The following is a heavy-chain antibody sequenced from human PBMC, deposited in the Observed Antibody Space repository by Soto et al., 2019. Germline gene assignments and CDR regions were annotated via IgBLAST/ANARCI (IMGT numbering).Heavy chain of an antibody. CDR3: VRQTADCSSGSCYSPFDF. J-gene: IGHJ4*02. CDR2: IYYSGST. Sequence: SDTLSLTCTVSGVFISSSSSYWGWIRQPPGKGLEWIGNIYYSGSTYYNPSLNSRVTISADTSKNQFSLKLSSVTAADTAVYYCVRQTADCSSGSCYSPFDFWGRGTLVTVSS. V-gene: IGHV4-39*01. CDR1: GVFISSSSSY. D-gene: IGHD2-15*01.